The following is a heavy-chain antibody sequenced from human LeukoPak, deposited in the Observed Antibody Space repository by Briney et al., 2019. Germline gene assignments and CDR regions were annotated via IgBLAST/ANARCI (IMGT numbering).Heavy chain of an antibody. Sequence: GGSLRLSCAASGLTFSYYTMHWVRQAPGKGLEWAAVISYDGSNEYYADSVKGRFTISRDNSKNTLYLQMNSLRVEDTAVYYCARVLNYYDSSGYYFSYWGQGTLVTVSS. CDR3: ARVLNYYDSSGYYFSY. V-gene: IGHV3-30-3*01. CDR2: ISYDGSNE. D-gene: IGHD3-22*01. CDR1: GLTFSYYT. J-gene: IGHJ4*02.